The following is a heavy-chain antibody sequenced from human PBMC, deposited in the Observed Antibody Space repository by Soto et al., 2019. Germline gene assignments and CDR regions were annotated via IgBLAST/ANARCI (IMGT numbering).Heavy chain of an antibody. CDR3: ARGPHSSGWYGYYYYGMDV. V-gene: IGHV3-30-3*01. Sequence: QVQLVESGGGVVQPGRSLRLSCAASGFTFSSYAMHWVRQAPGKGLEWVAVISYDGSNKDYADSVKGRFTISRDNSKNTLYLQMNSLRAEDTAVYYCARGPHSSGWYGYYYYGMDVWGQGTTVTVSS. CDR1: GFTFSSYA. J-gene: IGHJ6*02. D-gene: IGHD6-19*01. CDR2: ISYDGSNK.